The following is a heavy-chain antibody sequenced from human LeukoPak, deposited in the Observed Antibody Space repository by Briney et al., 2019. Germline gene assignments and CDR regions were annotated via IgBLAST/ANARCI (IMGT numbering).Heavy chain of an antibody. D-gene: IGHD4-17*01. CDR1: GYTFTSYY. V-gene: IGHV1-46*01. CDR2: INPSGGST. CDR3: ARVYGDYRGYYYYGMDV. Sequence: GASVNVSCKASGYTFTSYYMHWVRQAPGQGLEWMGIINPSGGSTSYAQKFQGRVTMTRDTSTSTVYMELSSLRSEDTAVYYCARVYGDYRGYYYYGMDVWGQGTTVTVSS. J-gene: IGHJ6*02.